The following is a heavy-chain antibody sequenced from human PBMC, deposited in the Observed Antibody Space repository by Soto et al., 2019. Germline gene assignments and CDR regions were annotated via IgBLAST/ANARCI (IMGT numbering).Heavy chain of an antibody. D-gene: IGHD2-2*01. Sequence: SSETLSLTCTVSGVSISSINYYWGWIGQPPGKGLEWIGIVYNGGVTYYNPSLESRVTISVDTSKNQFSLKVSSVTAADTAMYYCARLGGYCSTTTCYGYYAMDVWGQGTTVTVSS. V-gene: IGHV4-39*01. J-gene: IGHJ6*02. CDR3: ARLGGYCSTTTCYGYYAMDV. CDR2: VYNGGVT. CDR1: GVSISSINYY.